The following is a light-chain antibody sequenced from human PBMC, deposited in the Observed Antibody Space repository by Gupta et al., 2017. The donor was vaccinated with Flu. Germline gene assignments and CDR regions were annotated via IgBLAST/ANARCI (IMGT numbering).Light chain of an antibody. CDR2: KAS. CDR3: QQYNSYLPDT. J-gene: IGKJ2*01. V-gene: IGKV1-5*03. Sequence: IQMTQSPSTLSAAVGDRVTITCRASQSITSCLAWYQQKPGKAPKLLIYKASSLESGVPSRFSGSGSGTEFTLTISSLQPDDVATYYCQQYNSYLPDTFGQGTKLEIK. CDR1: QSITSC.